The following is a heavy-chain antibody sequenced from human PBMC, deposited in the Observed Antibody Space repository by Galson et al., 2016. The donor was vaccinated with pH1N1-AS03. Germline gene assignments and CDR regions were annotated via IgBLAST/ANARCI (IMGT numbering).Heavy chain of an antibody. D-gene: IGHD6-13*01. Sequence: SLRLSCAASGFTFSSYWMSWVRQAPGKGLEWVANIKEDGSEKYYVDSVKGRFTISRDNGKNSLYLQMNSLRAEDTAVYFCARAGIAESYFHYYYLDVWGKGATVTVSS. CDR1: GFTFSSYW. J-gene: IGHJ6*03. V-gene: IGHV3-7*04. CDR3: ARAGIAESYFHYYYLDV. CDR2: IKEDGSEK.